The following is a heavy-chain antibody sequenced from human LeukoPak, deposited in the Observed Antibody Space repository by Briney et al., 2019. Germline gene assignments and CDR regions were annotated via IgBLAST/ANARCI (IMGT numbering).Heavy chain of an antibody. V-gene: IGHV1-2*02. D-gene: IGHD5-18*01. J-gene: IGHJ4*02. CDR1: GYTFSDYY. Sequence: ASVKVSCKASGYTFSDYYIHWVRQAPGQGLEWMGWINPNSGGTNYAQKFQGRVTMTRDTSISTAYMELSRLRSDDTAVYYCVRARSYSYGYDIWGQGTLVTVSS. CDR2: INPNSGGT. CDR3: VRARSYSYGYDI.